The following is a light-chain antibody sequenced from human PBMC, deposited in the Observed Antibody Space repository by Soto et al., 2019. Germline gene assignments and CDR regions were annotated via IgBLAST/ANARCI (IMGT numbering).Light chain of an antibody. V-gene: IGKV3D-15*01. CDR1: QSVGTN. Sequence: EIVMTQSPATLSVSAGERVTLSCRASQSVGTNLPWYQQKPGQAPSLLIYGASTRATGIPARFSGSGSGTDFTLTISSLQSEDFAVYYCQQYNNWPPLTFGGGTKVEIK. CDR2: GAS. CDR3: QQYNNWPPLT. J-gene: IGKJ4*01.